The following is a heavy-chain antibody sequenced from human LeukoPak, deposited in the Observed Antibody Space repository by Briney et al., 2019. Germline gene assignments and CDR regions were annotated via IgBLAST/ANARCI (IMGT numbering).Heavy chain of an antibody. CDR3: GRVRIAVAGDFDY. J-gene: IGHJ4*02. V-gene: IGHV3-66*01. Sequence: GGSLRLSCTASGFNVSSNYMNWVRQAPGKGLEWVSAIYSGGSSYYADSVKGRFIISRDNSKNTLFLQMNSLRVEDTAVYYCGRVRIAVAGDFDYWGQGTLVTVSS. CDR1: GFNVSSNY. D-gene: IGHD6-19*01. CDR2: IYSGGSS.